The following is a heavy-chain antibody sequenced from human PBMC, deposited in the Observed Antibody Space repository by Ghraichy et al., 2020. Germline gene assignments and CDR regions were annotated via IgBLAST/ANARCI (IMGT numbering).Heavy chain of an antibody. CDR3: ARDPYGVVVPAAISSGDY. J-gene: IGHJ4*02. D-gene: IGHD2-2*01. V-gene: IGHV3-33*01. Sequence: GESLNISCAASGFIFSSYGMHWVRQAPGKGLEWVAVIYHDGSNKYFADSVKGRFTISRDNSKNTLYLQMNSLSAEDTAVYYCARDPYGVVVPAAISSGDYWGQGTLVTVSS. CDR2: IYHDGSNK. CDR1: GFIFSSYG.